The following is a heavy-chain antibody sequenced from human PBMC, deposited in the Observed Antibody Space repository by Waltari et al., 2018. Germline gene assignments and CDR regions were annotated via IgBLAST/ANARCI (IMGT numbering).Heavy chain of an antibody. CDR3: ARKAGSGYPYGPFYYDN. V-gene: IGHV3-74*01. J-gene: IGHJ4*02. CDR2: INVDGGYI. Sequence: EVHLAESGGGVVQPGGSLRLSCAGSGFRFGDYWMHWVRQAPGKGREGVSRINVDGGYISYGDSVKGRFTISRDNAKNTVFLQLNSLRAEDTAVYYCARKAGSGYPYGPFYYDNWGQGTLVTVSS. D-gene: IGHD5-18*01. CDR1: GFRFGDYW.